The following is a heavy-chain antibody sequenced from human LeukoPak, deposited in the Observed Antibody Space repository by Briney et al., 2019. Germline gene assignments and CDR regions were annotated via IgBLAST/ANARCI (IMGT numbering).Heavy chain of an antibody. D-gene: IGHD3-10*02. V-gene: IGHV1-2*02. CDR3: GRDVRDFLDY. CDR2: INPDSGGT. Sequence: ASVKVSCNASGYTFTGYYMHWVRQAPGQGLEWMGWINPDSGGTNFAQKFQGRVTMTRDTSISTAYMELSRLRSDDTAVYYCGRDVRDFLDYWGQGTLVTVSS. J-gene: IGHJ4*02. CDR1: GYTFTGYY.